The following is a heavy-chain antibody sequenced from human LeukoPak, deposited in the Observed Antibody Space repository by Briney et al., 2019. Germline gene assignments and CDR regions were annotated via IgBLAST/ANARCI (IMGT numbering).Heavy chain of an antibody. CDR3: AKTLPYSGGWRATFDF. Sequence: SETLSLTCTVSGDSISSHSYFWGRIRQPPRKGLEWIGNIHYIGSTYYNPSLKSRVTISVDTSTNQFSLKLSSVTAADTAVYYCAKTLPYSGGWRATFDFWGQGTLLTVSS. CDR1: GDSISSHSYF. V-gene: IGHV4-39*01. J-gene: IGHJ4*02. D-gene: IGHD6-19*01. CDR2: IHYIGST.